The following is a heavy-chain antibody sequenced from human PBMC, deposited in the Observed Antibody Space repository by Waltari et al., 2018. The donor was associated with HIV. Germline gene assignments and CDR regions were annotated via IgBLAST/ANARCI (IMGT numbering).Heavy chain of an antibody. CDR1: GGSISTYA. D-gene: IGHD1-1*01. J-gene: IGHJ4*02. Sequence: QVQLVQSGAEVKKPGSSVKVSCKASGGSISTYAISWVRQAPGQGLEWMGGNNPGFGTANFEEKFHGSVTFTADVSTSSAYMELNSLTSKDSAVYYCARVLHAVDLGSGTPEYWGQGTLVTVSS. CDR3: ARVLHAVDLGSGTPEY. CDR2: NNPGFGTA. V-gene: IGHV1-69*01.